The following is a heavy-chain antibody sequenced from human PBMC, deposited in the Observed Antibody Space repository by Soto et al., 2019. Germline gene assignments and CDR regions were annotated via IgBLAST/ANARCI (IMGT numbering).Heavy chain of an antibody. CDR2: IKSKTDGGTT. Sequence: PLGYLRLSCRDSGFTLGDYDMSWVLQAPLKGLEWVGRIKSKTDGGTTDYDAPVKGRLTISRDDSKNTLYLKMNSLKTEDTAVYYCTTASPVTAILPFDYWGQGTMVPVSS. V-gene: IGHV3-15*01. J-gene: IGHJ4*02. CDR3: TTASPVTAILPFDY. CDR1: GFTLGDYD. D-gene: IGHD2-21*02.